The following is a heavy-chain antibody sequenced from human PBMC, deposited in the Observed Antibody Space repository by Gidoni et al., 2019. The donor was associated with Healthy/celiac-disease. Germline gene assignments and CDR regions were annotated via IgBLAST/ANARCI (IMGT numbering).Heavy chain of an antibody. D-gene: IGHD6-19*01. CDR3: AKSYLSVASGAFDI. CDR1: GFAFGDYA. Sequence: EVQLVESGGGLVKPGRYLRLSWPPPGFAFGDYAMHWVREAPGKGLEWFSGISWNSGSIGYADSVKGRFTISRDNAKNSLYLQMSSLRAEDTALYYCAKSYLSVASGAFDIWGQGTMVTVSS. CDR2: ISWNSGSI. V-gene: IGHV3-9*01. J-gene: IGHJ3*02.